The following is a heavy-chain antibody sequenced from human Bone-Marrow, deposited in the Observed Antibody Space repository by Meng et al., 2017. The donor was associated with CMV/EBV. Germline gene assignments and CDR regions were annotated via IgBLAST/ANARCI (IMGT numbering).Heavy chain of an antibody. CDR3: ARQTSGYCSSTSCYFGGSGIDY. D-gene: IGHD2-2*01. V-gene: IGHV4-59*08. Sequence: GSLRLSCAVYGGSFSGYYWSWIRQPPGKGLEWIGYIYYSGSTNYNPSLKSRVTISVDTSKNQFSLKLSSVTAADTAVYYCARQTSGYCSSTSCYFGGSGIDYWGQGTLVTVSS. J-gene: IGHJ4*02. CDR1: GGSFSGYY. CDR2: IYYSGST.